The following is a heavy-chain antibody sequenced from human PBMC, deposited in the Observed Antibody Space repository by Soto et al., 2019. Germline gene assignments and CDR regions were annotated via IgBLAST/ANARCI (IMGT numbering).Heavy chain of an antibody. V-gene: IGHV4-30-2*01. CDR3: ASISTSYYYGMDV. CDR1: GGSISSGGYS. CDR2: IYHSGGT. Sequence: QLQLQESGSGLVKPSQTLSLTCAVSGGSISSGGYSWSWIRQPPGKGLEWIGYIYHSGGTYYNPSLKRRGTISVDRSKNQLSLKLSSVTAADTAVYYCASISTSYYYGMDVWGQGTTVTVSS. D-gene: IGHD2-2*01. J-gene: IGHJ6*02.